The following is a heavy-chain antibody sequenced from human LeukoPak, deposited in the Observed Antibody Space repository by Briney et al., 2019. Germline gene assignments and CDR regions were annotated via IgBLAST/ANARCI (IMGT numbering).Heavy chain of an antibody. D-gene: IGHD4-17*01. CDR1: GGSISSYY. Sequence: PSETLSLTCTVSGGSISSYYWSWIRQPPGKGLEWIGYIYYSGSTNYNPSLKSRVTISVDTSKNQFSLKLSSVTAADTAVYYCARLHDYGFPRFDPWGQGTLVTVSS. V-gene: IGHV4-59*08. CDR3: ARLHDYGFPRFDP. J-gene: IGHJ5*02. CDR2: IYYSGST.